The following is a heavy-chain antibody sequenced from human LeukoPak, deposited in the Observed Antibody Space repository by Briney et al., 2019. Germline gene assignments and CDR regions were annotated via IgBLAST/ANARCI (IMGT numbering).Heavy chain of an antibody. CDR2: IYPGDSDT. CDR3: ARLATLWFGELAFAFDI. D-gene: IGHD3-10*01. Sequence: GESLKISCKGSGYSFTSYWIGWVRQMPGKGLEWMGIIYPGDSDTRYSPSFQGRVTISADKSISTAYLQWSSLKASDTAMYYCARLATLWFGELAFAFDIWGQGTMVTVSS. V-gene: IGHV5-51*01. J-gene: IGHJ3*02. CDR1: GYSFTSYW.